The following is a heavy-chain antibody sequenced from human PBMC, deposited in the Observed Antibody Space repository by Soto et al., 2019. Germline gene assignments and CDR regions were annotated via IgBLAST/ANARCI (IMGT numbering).Heavy chain of an antibody. CDR2: IKQDGGEK. CDR1: GFTFSNYW. Sequence: EVHLVESGGGLVQPGGSLRLSCAASGFTFSNYWMSWVRQAPGRGLEWVASIKQDGGEKYYMDSVKGRFTISKDNAKNSLYLKLNSLRAGDTAVYYCARDSHAHFDYWGQGTLVTVSS. J-gene: IGHJ4*02. V-gene: IGHV3-7*01. CDR3: ARDSHAHFDY.